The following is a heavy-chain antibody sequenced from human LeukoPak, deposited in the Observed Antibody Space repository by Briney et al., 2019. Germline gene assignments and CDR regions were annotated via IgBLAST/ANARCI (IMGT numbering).Heavy chain of an antibody. CDR1: GYTLTELS. Sequence: GASVKVSCKVSGYTLTELSMHWVRQAPGKGLEWMGWISAYNGNTNYAQKLQGRVTMTGDTSTSTVYMELSSLRSEDTAVYYCVRELSHLGWLQNRIPFDFWGQGTLVTVSS. D-gene: IGHD5-24*01. CDR2: ISAYNGNT. CDR3: VRELSHLGWLQNRIPFDF. J-gene: IGHJ4*02. V-gene: IGHV1-24*01.